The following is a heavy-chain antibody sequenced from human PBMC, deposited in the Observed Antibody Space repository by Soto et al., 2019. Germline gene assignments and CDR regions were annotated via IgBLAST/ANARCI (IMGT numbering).Heavy chain of an antibody. D-gene: IGHD4-4*01. V-gene: IGHV3-23*01. J-gene: IGHJ6*03. Sequence: EVQLLESGGGLVQPGGSLRLSCAASGFTFSSYAMSWVRQAPGKGLEWVSAISGSGGSTYYADSVKGRFTISRDNSKNTLYLQMNSLRAEDTAVYYCAKAYSNYWLGYYYMDVWGKGTTVTVSS. CDR1: GFTFSSYA. CDR2: ISGSGGST. CDR3: AKAYSNYWLGYYYMDV.